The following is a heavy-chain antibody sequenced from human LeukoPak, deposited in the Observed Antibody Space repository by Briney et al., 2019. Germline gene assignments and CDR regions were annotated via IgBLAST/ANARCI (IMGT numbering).Heavy chain of an antibody. D-gene: IGHD3-10*01. CDR3: ARGTGGYGSVSFDY. CDR1: GGSISSYY. CDR2: IYYGGST. Sequence: SETLSLTCTVSGGSISSYYWSWIRQPPGKGLEWIGYIYYGGSTNYNPSLKSRVTISVDTSKNQFSLKLSSVTAADTAVYYCARGTGGYGSVSFDYWGQGTLVTVSS. J-gene: IGHJ4*02. V-gene: IGHV4-59*01.